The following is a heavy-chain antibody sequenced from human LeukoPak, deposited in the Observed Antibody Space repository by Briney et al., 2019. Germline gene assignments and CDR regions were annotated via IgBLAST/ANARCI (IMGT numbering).Heavy chain of an antibody. CDR2: IYTSGST. J-gene: IGHJ6*03. V-gene: IGHV4-4*09. CDR3: ARRSSLGYMDV. CDR1: GGSISSYY. Sequence: SETLSLTCTVSGGSISSYYWSWIRQPPGKGLEWIGYIYTSGSTNYNPSLKSRVTISVDTSKNQFSLKLSSVTAADTAVYYCARRSSLGYMDVWGKGTTVTVSS. D-gene: IGHD1-26*01.